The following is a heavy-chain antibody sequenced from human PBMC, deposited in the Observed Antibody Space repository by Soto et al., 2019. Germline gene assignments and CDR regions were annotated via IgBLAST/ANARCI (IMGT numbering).Heavy chain of an antibody. CDR3: AKDLNLYYYMDV. CDR1: GFTFSSYG. V-gene: IGHV3-30*18. J-gene: IGHJ6*03. CDR2: ISYDGSNK. Sequence: GGSLRLSCAASGFTFSSYGMHWVRQAPGKGLEWVAVISYDGSNKYYADSVKGRFTISRDNSKNTLYLQMNSLRAEDTAVYYCAKDLNLYYYMDVWGKGTTVTVSS.